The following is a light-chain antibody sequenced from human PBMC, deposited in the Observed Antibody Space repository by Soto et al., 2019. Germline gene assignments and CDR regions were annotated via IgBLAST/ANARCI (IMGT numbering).Light chain of an antibody. J-gene: IGKJ3*01. CDR1: QSVPDNY. V-gene: IGKV3-20*01. Sequence: EVVFTKSPGTLSLTPGERAILSCRASQSVPDNYLAWYQQRPGQAPKLLIYGASNRVTGIPHRFSGSGSGTDFTLTVSSLESEDFAVYYCQHYGDSPPFTFGPGTKVDIK. CDR2: GAS. CDR3: QHYGDSPPFT.